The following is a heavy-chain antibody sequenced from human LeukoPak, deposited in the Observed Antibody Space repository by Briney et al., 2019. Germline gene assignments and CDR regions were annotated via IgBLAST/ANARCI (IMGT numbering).Heavy chain of an antibody. V-gene: IGHV3-23*01. D-gene: IGHD3-22*01. CDR2: ISGSGGST. CDR3: AKEMDYYDSSGYPYYFDY. Sequence: GGSLRLSCAASGFTLSSYAMSWVRQAPGKGLEWVSAISGSGGSTYYADSVKGRFTISRDNPKNTLYLQMNSLRAEDTAVYYCAKEMDYYDSSGYPYYFDYWGQGTLVTVSS. J-gene: IGHJ4*02. CDR1: GFTLSSYA.